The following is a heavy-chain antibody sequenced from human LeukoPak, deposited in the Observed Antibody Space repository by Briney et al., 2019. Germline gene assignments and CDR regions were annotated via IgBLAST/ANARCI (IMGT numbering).Heavy chain of an antibody. CDR3: ARSRTGNYFDF. Sequence: GGSLRLSCAASGFTFGDFSMNWVRQVPGKGLEWVSYIASGGSAIYYADSVKGRFTISRDNAKNSLYLQMHSLRDEDTAVYYCARSRTGNYFDFWGQGTLVTVSS. J-gene: IGHJ4*02. D-gene: IGHD2-8*02. V-gene: IGHV3-48*02. CDR1: GFTFGDFS. CDR2: IASGGSAI.